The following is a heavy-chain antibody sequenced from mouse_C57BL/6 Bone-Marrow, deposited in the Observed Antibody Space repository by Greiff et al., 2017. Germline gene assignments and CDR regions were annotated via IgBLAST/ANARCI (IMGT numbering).Heavy chain of an antibody. CDR1: GYSITSGYY. D-gene: IGHD2-10*01. J-gene: IGHJ4*01. V-gene: IGHV3-6*01. CDR3: ARAYPLYAMDY. CDR2: ISYDGSN. Sequence: VQLKESGPGLVKPSQSLSLTCSVTGYSITSGYYWNWIRQFPGNKLEWMGYISYDGSNNYNPSLKNRISITRDTSKNQFFLKLNSVTTEDTATYYCARAYPLYAMDYWGLGTSVTVSS.